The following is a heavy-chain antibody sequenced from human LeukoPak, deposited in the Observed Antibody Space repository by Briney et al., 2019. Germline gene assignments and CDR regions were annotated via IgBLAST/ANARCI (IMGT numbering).Heavy chain of an antibody. D-gene: IGHD4-23*01. CDR3: TKSGNNGGKRGGNDY. CDR2: ISATGGIT. CDR1: GFTFSSCD. J-gene: IGHJ4*02. V-gene: IGHV3-23*01. Sequence: PGGSLRLSCAASGFTFSSCDMSWVRQAPGKGLEWVSGISATGGITYYADSVKGRFTISRDNSKNTLYLQMNSLRAEDTALYYCTKSGNNGGKRGGNDYWGQGTLVTVSS.